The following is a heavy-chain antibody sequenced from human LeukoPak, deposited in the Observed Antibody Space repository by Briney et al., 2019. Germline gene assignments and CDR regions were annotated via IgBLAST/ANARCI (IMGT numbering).Heavy chain of an antibody. J-gene: IGHJ3*02. V-gene: IGHV1-2*06. D-gene: IGHD3-3*01. Sequence: ASVKVSCKASGYTFTGYYMHWVRQAPGQGLEWMGRINPNSGGTNYAQKFQGRVTMTRDTSISTAYMELSRLRSDDTAVYYCAREGYDFWSGHDAFDIWGQGTMVTASS. CDR1: GYTFTGYY. CDR2: INPNSGGT. CDR3: AREGYDFWSGHDAFDI.